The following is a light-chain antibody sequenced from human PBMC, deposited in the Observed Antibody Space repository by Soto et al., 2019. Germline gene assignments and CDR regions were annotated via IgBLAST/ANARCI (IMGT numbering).Light chain of an antibody. J-gene: IGLJ3*02. CDR3: CSHSSSITWM. V-gene: IGLV2-14*03. CDR2: EVT. CDR1: SSDVGGYNF. Sequence: QSVLTQTASVSGSPGQSITISCTGTSSDVGGYNFVSWYQQHPGKAPKLIIHEVTNRPSGVSGRFSGSKSGNTAFLTISGIQAEDEAVYYCCSHSSSITWMFGGGTKLTVL.